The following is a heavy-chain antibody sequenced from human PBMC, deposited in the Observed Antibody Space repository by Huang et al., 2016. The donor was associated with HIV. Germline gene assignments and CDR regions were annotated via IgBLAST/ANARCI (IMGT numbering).Heavy chain of an antibody. Sequence: QVQLLQSGAEVKKPGSSVKVSCKASGGPFRSYSIAWVRQAPGQGLEWRGSLRPVCDSPNYGKKLQGRGRVTADESTSTVYMELRDLRPDDTAVYFCARGSLEYSVSSSLDYWGQGTHVTVSS. D-gene: IGHD4-4*01. V-gene: IGHV1-69*13. CDR2: LRPVCDSP. CDR1: GGPFRSYS. J-gene: IGHJ4*02. CDR3: ARGSLEYSVSSSLDY.